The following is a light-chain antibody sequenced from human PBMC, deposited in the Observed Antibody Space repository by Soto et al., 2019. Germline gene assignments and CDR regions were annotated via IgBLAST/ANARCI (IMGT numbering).Light chain of an antibody. J-gene: IGKJ5*01. CDR2: KAS. Sequence: DIQMTQSPSALSASVGDRVTITCRASQSISSWLSWYQQKPGKAPKLLIYKASSLQSGVPSRFSGSGSGTEFTLTISSLQPDDFATYYCQQYNSYPQTFGQGTLLEI. CDR1: QSISSW. CDR3: QQYNSYPQT. V-gene: IGKV1-5*03.